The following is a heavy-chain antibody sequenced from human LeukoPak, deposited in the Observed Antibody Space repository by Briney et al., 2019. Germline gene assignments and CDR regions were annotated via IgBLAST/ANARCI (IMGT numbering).Heavy chain of an antibody. CDR2: ISYDGSNK. V-gene: IGHV3-30*18. CDR1: GFTFSSYG. CDR3: AKVRYSGSSLHYYFDY. D-gene: IGHD6-19*01. J-gene: IGHJ4*02. Sequence: GGSLRLSCAASGFTFSSYGMHWVRQAPGKGLEWVAVISYDGSNKYYADFVKGRFTISRDNSNNTLYLQMNSLRAEDTAVYYCAKVRYSGSSLHYYFDYWGQGTLVTVSS.